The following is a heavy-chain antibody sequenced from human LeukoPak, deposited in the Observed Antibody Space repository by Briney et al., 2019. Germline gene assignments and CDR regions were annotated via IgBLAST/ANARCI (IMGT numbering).Heavy chain of an antibody. J-gene: IGHJ4*02. Sequence: SETLSLTCTVSGGSISSYYWSWIRQPPGKGLEWIGYIYYSGSTNYNPSLKSRVTISVDTSKNQFSLKLSSVTAADTAVYYCACITTVRGEDYWGQGTLVTVSS. V-gene: IGHV4-59*08. CDR1: GGSISSYY. CDR3: ACITTVRGEDY. D-gene: IGHD3-10*01. CDR2: IYYSGST.